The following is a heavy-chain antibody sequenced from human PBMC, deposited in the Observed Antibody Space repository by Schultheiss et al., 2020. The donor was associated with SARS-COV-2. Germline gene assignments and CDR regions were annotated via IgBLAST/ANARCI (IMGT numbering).Heavy chain of an antibody. CDR3: ARDIRVWTLDY. J-gene: IGHJ4*02. V-gene: IGHV3-9*01. D-gene: IGHD3/OR15-3a*01. CDR2: ISWNSGSI. Sequence: SLKISCAASGFTFDDYAMHWVRQAPGKGLEWVSGISWNSGSIGYADSVKGRFTISRDNAKNSLYLQMNSLRAEDTAVYYCARDIRVWTLDYWGQGTLVTVSS. CDR1: GFTFDDYA.